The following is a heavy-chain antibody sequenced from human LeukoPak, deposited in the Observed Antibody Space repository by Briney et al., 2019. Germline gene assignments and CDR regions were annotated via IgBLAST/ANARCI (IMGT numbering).Heavy chain of an antibody. J-gene: IGHJ3*02. CDR2: IKQDGSDK. V-gene: IGHV3-7*01. Sequence: GSLRLYCAASGFTFSSYFMSWVRQAPGKGLEWEANIKQDGSDKYYMDSVKGRFTISRDNAKISLYLQMNGLRAEDTAVYYCASGLLLPNDAFDIWGQGTMVTVSS. CDR1: GFTFSSYF. D-gene: IGHD3-22*01. CDR3: ASGLLLPNDAFDI.